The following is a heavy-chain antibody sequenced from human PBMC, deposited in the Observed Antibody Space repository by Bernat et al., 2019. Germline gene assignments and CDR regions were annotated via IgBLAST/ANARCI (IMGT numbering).Heavy chain of an antibody. Sequence: VQLVESGGGVVQPGGSLRLSCAASGFTFSSYWMHWVRQAPGKGLVWVSRINSDGSSTSYADSVKGRFTISRDDAKNTLYLQMNSLRAEDTAVYYCAKPSQMFSSPDFDYWGQGTLVTVSS. V-gene: IGHV3-74*02. CDR1: GFTFSSYW. CDR2: INSDGSST. J-gene: IGHJ4*02. CDR3: AKPSQMFSSPDFDY. D-gene: IGHD3-10*02.